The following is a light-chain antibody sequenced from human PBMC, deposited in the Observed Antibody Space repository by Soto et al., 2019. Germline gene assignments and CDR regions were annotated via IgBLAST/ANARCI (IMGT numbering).Light chain of an antibody. CDR3: QQYGSSPLT. V-gene: IGKV3-20*01. CDR2: GAS. Sequence: EIVLTQSPGTLSLSPGERATLSCRASQSVSSSYLAWYQQKPGQAPRLLIYGASSRATGIPDRFSGSGSGPDFTLTISRLEPEDFAVYYCQQYGSSPLTFGRGTKVEIK. CDR1: QSVSSSY. J-gene: IGKJ4*01.